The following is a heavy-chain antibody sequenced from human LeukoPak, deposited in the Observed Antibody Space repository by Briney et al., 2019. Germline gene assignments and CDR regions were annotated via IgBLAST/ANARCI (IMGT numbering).Heavy chain of an antibody. J-gene: IGHJ3*02. Sequence: GGSLRLSCAASGFTFSSHCMNWARQAPGKGLEWVSYISSSGSTIYYADSVKGRFTISRDNAKNSLYLQMNSLRAEDTAVYYCARDTTAVVPAAMRGAFDIWGQGTMVTVSS. CDR2: ISSSGSTI. CDR1: GFTFSSHC. CDR3: ARDTTAVVPAAMRGAFDI. D-gene: IGHD2-2*01. V-gene: IGHV3-48*04.